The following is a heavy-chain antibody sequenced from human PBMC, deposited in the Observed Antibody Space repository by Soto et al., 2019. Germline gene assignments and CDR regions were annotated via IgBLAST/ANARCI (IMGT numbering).Heavy chain of an antibody. CDR1: GFTFSSYA. Sequence: EMQLLESGGGLVQPGGSLRLSCAASGFTFSSYAMTWVRQAPGKGLEWVSAISGSGGSTYYADSVKGRFTISRDISKNTLYLQMNSLRAEDTAVYYCAKDRRSGFDCWGQGTLVTVSS. CDR2: ISGSGGST. CDR3: AKDRRSGFDC. J-gene: IGHJ4*02. V-gene: IGHV3-23*01. D-gene: IGHD6-19*01.